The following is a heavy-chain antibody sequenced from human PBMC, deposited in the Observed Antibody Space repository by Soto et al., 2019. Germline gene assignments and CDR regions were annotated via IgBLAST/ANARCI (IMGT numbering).Heavy chain of an antibody. J-gene: IGHJ3*01. CDR3: GRWNYAFDV. Sequence: HPGGSLRLSCVASGFTFEVYGMHWVRQAPGKGLEWVSGISGNSGTIGYADSVKGRFTISRDNAKNSIFLQMSSLRADDTAVYYCGRWNYAFDVWGQGTMVTVSS. D-gene: IGHD1-7*01. V-gene: IGHV3-9*01. CDR2: ISGNSGTI. CDR1: GFTFEVYG.